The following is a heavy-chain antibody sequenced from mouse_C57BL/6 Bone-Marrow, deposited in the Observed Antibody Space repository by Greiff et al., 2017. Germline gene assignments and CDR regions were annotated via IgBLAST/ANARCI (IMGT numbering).Heavy chain of an antibody. CDR1: GYSFTDYN. D-gene: IGHD1-1*01. Sequence: EVKLQESGPELVKPGASVKISCKASGYSFTDYNMNWVKQSNGKSLEWIGVINPNYGTTSYNQKLKGKATLTVDQSSSTAYMQLNILTSEDSAVYYCVPSITTVPYFDYWGQGTTLTVSS. J-gene: IGHJ2*01. V-gene: IGHV1-39*01. CDR2: INPNYGTT. CDR3: VPSITTVPYFDY.